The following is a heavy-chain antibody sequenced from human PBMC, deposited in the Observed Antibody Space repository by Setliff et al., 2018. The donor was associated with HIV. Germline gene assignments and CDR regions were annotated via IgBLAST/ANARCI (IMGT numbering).Heavy chain of an antibody. Sequence: GGSLRLSCAASGFTFSSYGMHWIRQAPGKGLEWVSSISSTGTYIYYADSVKGRFTISRDNSKNTLYLQMDSLRAEDTAVYYCTKNLYSSRWSPLDYWGQGTLVTVSS. J-gene: IGHJ4*02. D-gene: IGHD6-13*01. CDR3: TKNLYSSRWSPLDY. V-gene: IGHV3-21*01. CDR1: GFTFSSYG. CDR2: ISSTGTYI.